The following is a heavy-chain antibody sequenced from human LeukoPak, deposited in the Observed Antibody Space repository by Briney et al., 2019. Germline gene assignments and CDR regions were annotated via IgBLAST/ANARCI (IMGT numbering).Heavy chain of an antibody. J-gene: IGHJ5*01. CDR3: AVPGYSSA. V-gene: IGHV3-74*01. CDR2: INTDGSST. CDR1: GFTFSNYW. Sequence: PGGSLRLSCAASGFTFSNYWMHWVRQAPGKGLVWVSRINTDGSSTNYADSVKGRFTISRDNAKNTLYLQMNSLRAEDTAVYCCAVPGYSSAWGQGTLVTVSS. D-gene: IGHD6-19*01.